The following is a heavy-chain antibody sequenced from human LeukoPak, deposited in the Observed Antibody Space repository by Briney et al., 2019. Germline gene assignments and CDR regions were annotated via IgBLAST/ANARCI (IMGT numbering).Heavy chain of an antibody. CDR2: INAGNGNT. V-gene: IGHV1-3*01. CDR3: ATGACSGGSCYSVSVDY. D-gene: IGHD2-15*01. J-gene: IGHJ4*02. Sequence: VASVKVSCKASGYTFTSYAMHWVRQAPGQRLEWMGWINAGNGNTKYSQKFQGRVTITRDTSASTAYVELSSLRSEDTAVYYCATGACSGGSCYSVSVDYWGQGTLVTVSS. CDR1: GYTFTSYA.